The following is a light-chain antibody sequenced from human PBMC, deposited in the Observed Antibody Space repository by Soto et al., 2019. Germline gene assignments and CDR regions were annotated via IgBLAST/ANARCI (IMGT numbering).Light chain of an antibody. J-gene: IGKJ1*01. V-gene: IGKV1-5*01. CDR1: QSISSW. CDR2: DAS. CDR3: QQYETFSGT. Sequence: GDRVTITCRASQSISSWLAWYQQKPGKAPKVLIYDASSLESGVPSRFSGSGSGTKFTLTIASLQPDDFATYYCQQYETFSGTFGPGTKVDI.